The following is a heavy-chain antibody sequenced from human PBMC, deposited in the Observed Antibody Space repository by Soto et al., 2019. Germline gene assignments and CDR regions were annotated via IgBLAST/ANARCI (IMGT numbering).Heavy chain of an antibody. CDR1: GFTVSSNY. D-gene: IGHD5-18*01. V-gene: IGHV3-53*01. CDR2: IYSGGST. Sequence: GGALSLSCAASGFTVSSNYMSWVRQAPGKGLEWVSVIYSGGSTYYADSVKGRFTISRDNSKNTLYLQMNSLRAEDTAVYYCARGIARHGYSYDYYYYYGMDVWGQGTTVTVSS. CDR3: ARGIARHGYSYDYYYYYGMDV. J-gene: IGHJ6*02.